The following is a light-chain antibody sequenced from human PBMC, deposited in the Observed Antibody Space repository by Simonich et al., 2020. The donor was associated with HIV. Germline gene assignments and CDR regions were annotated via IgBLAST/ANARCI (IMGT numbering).Light chain of an antibody. V-gene: IGLV2-23*01. Sequence: QSALTQPASVSGSPGQSITISCTGTASDVGSYNLVSWYQQHPGKAPKLMLYEGSGRPSGVSNRFSGSKSGNTASLTISGLQAEDECDYYCCSYAGSYIWVFGGGTKLTVL. CDR1: ASDVGSYNL. CDR3: CSYAGSYIWV. J-gene: IGLJ3*02. CDR2: EGS.